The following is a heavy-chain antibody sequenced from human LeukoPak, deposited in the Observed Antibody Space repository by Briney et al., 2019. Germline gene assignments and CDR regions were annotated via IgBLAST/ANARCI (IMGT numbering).Heavy chain of an antibody. D-gene: IGHD2-15*01. J-gene: IGHJ5*02. V-gene: IGHV1-8*01. CDR1: GYTFTSYD. CDR3: AREDCSGGSCYQNWFDP. Sequence: GASVKASCKASGYTFTSYDINWVRQATGQGLEWMGWMNPNSGNTGYVQKFQGRVTMTRNTSISTAYMELSSLRSEDTAVYYCAREDCSGGSCYQNWFDPWGQGTLVTVSS. CDR2: MNPNSGNT.